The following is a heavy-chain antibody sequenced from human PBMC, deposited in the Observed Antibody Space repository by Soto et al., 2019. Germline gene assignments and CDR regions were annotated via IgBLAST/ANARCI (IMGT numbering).Heavy chain of an antibody. V-gene: IGHV4-31*03. CDR1: GGSISTDGYY. Sequence: QVQLQESGPGLVKPSQTLSLTCTVSGGSISTDGYYWSWIRQHPGKGLDWIGFIYYSGSTYYNPSLKSRVTISVDTSKNQFSLKLSYVTAADTAVYYCARGVQYYGSGTKAYFDLWGRGTLVTVSS. CDR2: IYYSGST. CDR3: ARGVQYYGSGTKAYFDL. J-gene: IGHJ2*01. D-gene: IGHD3-10*01.